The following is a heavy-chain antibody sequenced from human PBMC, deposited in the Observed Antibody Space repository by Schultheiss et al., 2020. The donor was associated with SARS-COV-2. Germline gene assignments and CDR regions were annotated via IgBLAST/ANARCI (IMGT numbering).Heavy chain of an antibody. D-gene: IGHD3-22*01. CDR2: IYYSGST. CDR3: ASRMYYYDSSGYPNDAFDI. Sequence: SETLSLTCAVSSGSISNNYYWSWIRQPPGKGLEWIGYIYYSGSTNYNPSLKSRVTISVDTSKNQFSLKLSSVTAADTAVYYCASRMYYYDSSGYPNDAFDIWGQGTMVTVSS. J-gene: IGHJ3*02. CDR1: SGSISNNYY. V-gene: IGHV4-59*12.